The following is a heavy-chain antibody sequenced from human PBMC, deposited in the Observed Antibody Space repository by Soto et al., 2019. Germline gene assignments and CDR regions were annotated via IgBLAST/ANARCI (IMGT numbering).Heavy chain of an antibody. CDR1: GGSTSSYY. Sequence: QVQLQESGPGLVKPSETLSLTCTVSGGSTSSYYWNWIRQPPGKGLEWIGYIYHSGTTNYNPSLTSRVAITVDTSKNQVSLKLSTVTAADTAVYYCARIVAEGGNILDFWGQGTLVTVSS. V-gene: IGHV4-59*01. CDR3: ARIVAEGGNILDF. CDR2: IYHSGTT. D-gene: IGHD2-15*01. J-gene: IGHJ4*02.